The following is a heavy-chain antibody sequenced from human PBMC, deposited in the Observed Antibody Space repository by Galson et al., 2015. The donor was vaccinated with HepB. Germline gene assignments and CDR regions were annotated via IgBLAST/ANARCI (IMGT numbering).Heavy chain of an antibody. Sequence: SLRLSCAASGFTFNTYGMHWVRQAPGKGLEWVALIWYDGSNKFYKDSVKGRFTISRDNSNNTVYLEMNSLRAEDTAIYYCAKDRKQWLVEYFFDYWGLGTLVTVSS. J-gene: IGHJ4*02. CDR3: AKDRKQWLVEYFFDY. V-gene: IGHV3-33*06. CDR1: GFTFNTYG. D-gene: IGHD6-19*01. CDR2: IWYDGSNK.